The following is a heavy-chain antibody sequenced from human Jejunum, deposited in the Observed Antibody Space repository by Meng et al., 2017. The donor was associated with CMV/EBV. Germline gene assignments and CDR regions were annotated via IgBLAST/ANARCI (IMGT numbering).Heavy chain of an antibody. Sequence: GAISSGGYYWGWIRQAPGKGLEWIRYNSYSGSTYYNTSLKTRITITIDTSKAQFSLKMSSVTAADTAVYYCASYYYDASGHNWFDAWGRGILVTVSS. CDR2: NSYSGST. J-gene: IGHJ5*02. V-gene: IGHV4-30-4*08. D-gene: IGHD3-22*01. CDR3: ASYYYDASGHNWFDA. CDR1: GAISSGGYY.